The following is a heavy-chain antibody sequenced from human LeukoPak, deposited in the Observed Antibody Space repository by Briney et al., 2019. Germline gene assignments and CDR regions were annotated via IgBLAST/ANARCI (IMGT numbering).Heavy chain of an antibody. V-gene: IGHV3-23*01. D-gene: IGHD1-26*01. CDR3: ARDDSGSYLGYMDV. CDR1: GFTFSNYA. CDR2: ISGSDGST. J-gene: IGHJ6*03. Sequence: GGSLRLSCAASGFTFSNYAMSWVRQAPGKGLEWVSAISGSDGSTNYADSVKGRFTISRDNSKNTLYLQMNSLRAEDTAVYYCARDDSGSYLGYMDVWGKGTTVTVSS.